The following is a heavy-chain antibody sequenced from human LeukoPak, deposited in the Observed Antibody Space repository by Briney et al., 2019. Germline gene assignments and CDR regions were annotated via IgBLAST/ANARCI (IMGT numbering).Heavy chain of an antibody. D-gene: IGHD3-22*01. J-gene: IGHJ4*02. CDR1: GFTFNDYT. CDR3: AKSASGYWDY. CDR2: ISNSGGNT. V-gene: IGHV3-23*01. Sequence: GGSLRLSCAASGFTFNDYTMTWVRQAPGKGLEWVSTISNSGGNTYNADSVKGRFTISRDTSRNTLYLQMNSLRAEDTAVYYCAKSASGYWDYWGQGTLVTVSS.